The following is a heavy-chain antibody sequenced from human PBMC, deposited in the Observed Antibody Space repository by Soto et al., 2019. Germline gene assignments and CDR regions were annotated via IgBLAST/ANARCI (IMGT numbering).Heavy chain of an antibody. CDR3: ARAKAARREFDY. V-gene: IGHV3-30-3*01. CDR1: GFTFSSYA. CDR2: ISYDGSNK. D-gene: IGHD6-6*01. J-gene: IGHJ4*02. Sequence: GGSLRLSCAASGFTFSSYAMHWVRQAPGKGLEWVAVISYDGSNKYYADSVKGRFTIPRDNSKNTLYLQMNSLRAEDTAAYYCARAKAARREFDYWGQGTLVTVSS.